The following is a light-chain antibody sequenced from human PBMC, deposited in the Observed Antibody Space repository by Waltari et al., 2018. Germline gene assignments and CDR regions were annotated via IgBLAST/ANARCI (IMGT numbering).Light chain of an antibody. J-gene: IGLJ3*02. CDR3: LLLYSVTWV. CDR2: DTT. V-gene: IGLV7-46*01. CDR1: TGSVPRALY. Sequence: QAVVTHEPSLTVSPAGTFTLPCRSSTGSVPRALYPYWFPQTPGQAPRTPIYDTTNQHSWKPARCSGSLRGGKAALTLSGAQPEDEAEYYCLLLYSVTWVFGGGTNLTVL.